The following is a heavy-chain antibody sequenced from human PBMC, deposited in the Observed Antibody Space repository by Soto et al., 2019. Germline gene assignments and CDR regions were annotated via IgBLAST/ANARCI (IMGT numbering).Heavy chain of an antibody. D-gene: IGHD1-26*01. V-gene: IGHV3-21*01. CDR3: ARDMGVDYYYYYGMDV. Sequence: GGSLRLSCAATGFTFSSYSMNWVRQAPGKGLEWVSSISSSSSYIYYADSVKGRFTISRDNAKNSLYLQMNSLRAEDTAVYYCARDMGVDYYYYYGMDVWGQGTTVTVSS. CDR1: GFTFSSYS. CDR2: ISSSSSYI. J-gene: IGHJ6*02.